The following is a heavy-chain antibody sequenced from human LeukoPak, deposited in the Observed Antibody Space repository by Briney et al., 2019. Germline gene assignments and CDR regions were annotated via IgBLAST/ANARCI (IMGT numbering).Heavy chain of an antibody. V-gene: IGHV5-51*01. J-gene: IGHJ5*02. CDR2: IYPGDSDI. Sequence: GESLRISCKGSGSIFTSYWIGWVRPMPGIGLEWMGIIYPGDSDIRYSPSFQGQVTISADKSTSTAYLQWSSLKASDTAMYYCARQGAVAANNWFDPWGQGTLVTVSS. CDR1: GSIFTSYW. CDR3: ARQGAVAANNWFDP. D-gene: IGHD6-19*01.